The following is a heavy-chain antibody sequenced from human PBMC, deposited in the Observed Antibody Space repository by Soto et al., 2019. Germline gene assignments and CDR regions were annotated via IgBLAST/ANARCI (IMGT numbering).Heavy chain of an antibody. CDR1: GFSLNTRGMR. CDR2: IDWDDDK. Sequence: SGPTLVNPTQTLTLTCTFSGFSLNTRGMRVGWIRLPPGKALEWLARIDWDDDKFYTTSLKTRLTISKDTSKNQVVLTMTNMDPVDTATYYCARIPAGAVAYFDSWGQGTLVTSPQ. D-gene: IGHD3-10*01. V-gene: IGHV2-70*04. J-gene: IGHJ4*02. CDR3: ARIPAGAVAYFDS.